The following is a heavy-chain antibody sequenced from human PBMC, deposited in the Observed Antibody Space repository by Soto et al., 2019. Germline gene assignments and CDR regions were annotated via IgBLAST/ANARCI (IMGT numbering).Heavy chain of an antibody. Sequence: QVQLVQSGAEVKKPGASVKLSCRTSGYTFTHYYIHWVRQAPGQGLEWLAIINPASGSTNYAQDXLGXVXXXXDTXTTTVYMELSGLRAEDTAIFYCARDLAAGDHWGQGTLVTVSS. CDR2: INPASGST. D-gene: IGHD6-25*01. CDR3: ARDLAAGDH. CDR1: GYTFTHYY. V-gene: IGHV1-46*01. J-gene: IGHJ4*02.